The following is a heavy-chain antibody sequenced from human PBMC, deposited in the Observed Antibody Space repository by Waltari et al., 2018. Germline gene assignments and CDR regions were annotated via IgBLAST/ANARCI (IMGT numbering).Heavy chain of an antibody. CDR1: GFTFSTFW. Sequence: EVQLVESGGDLVQPGGSLRLSCAASGFTFSTFWVHWVRQVPGKGLVWVSRIKSEGSATSYADSVKGRCTISRDNAKNTVYLQMNSLRAEDTAVYHCASDVHSGRYGWFDPWGQGTLVTVSS. CDR2: IKSEGSAT. D-gene: IGHD1-26*01. V-gene: IGHV3-74*01. CDR3: ASDVHSGRYGWFDP. J-gene: IGHJ5*02.